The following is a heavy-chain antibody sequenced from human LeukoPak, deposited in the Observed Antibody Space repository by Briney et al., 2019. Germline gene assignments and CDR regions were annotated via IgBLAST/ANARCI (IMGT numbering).Heavy chain of an antibody. J-gene: IGHJ6*03. V-gene: IGHV4-59*01. Sequence: SETLSLTCTVSGGSISSYYWSWIRQPPGKGLEWIGYIYYSGSTNYNPSLKSRVTISVDTSKNQFSLKLSSVTAADTAVYYCARDRPTYSSSAAHYYYYMDVWGKGTTVTVSS. CDR2: IYYSGST. CDR1: GGSISSYY. CDR3: ARDRPTYSSSAAHYYYYMDV. D-gene: IGHD6-6*01.